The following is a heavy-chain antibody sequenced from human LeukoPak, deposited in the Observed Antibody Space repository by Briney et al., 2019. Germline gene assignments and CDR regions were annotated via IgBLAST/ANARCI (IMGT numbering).Heavy chain of an antibody. D-gene: IGHD6-19*01. CDR2: ISWNSGSI. Sequence: PGRSLRLSCAASGFTFDDYAMHWVRQAPGKGLEWVSGISWNSGSIGYADSVKGRFTISRDNAKNSLYLQMNSLRAEDTALYYCAKGPPHFSGWYGLEDYWGQGTLVTVSS. CDR1: GFTFDDYA. V-gene: IGHV3-9*01. J-gene: IGHJ4*02. CDR3: AKGPPHFSGWYGLEDY.